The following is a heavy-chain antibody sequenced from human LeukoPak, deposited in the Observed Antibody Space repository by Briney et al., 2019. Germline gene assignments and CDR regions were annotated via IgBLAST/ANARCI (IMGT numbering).Heavy chain of an antibody. J-gene: IGHJ5*02. CDR2: IIPIFGTA. CDR3: ARDRSSSSCRWFDP. Sequence: SVKVSCKASGGTFSSYAISLVRQAPGQGLELMGGIIPIFGTANYAQKFQGRVTIATDESTSTAYMEVSRLRSEDTAVYYCARDRSSSSCRWFDPWGQGTLVTVSS. D-gene: IGHD6-6*01. V-gene: IGHV1-69*05. CDR1: GGTFSSYA.